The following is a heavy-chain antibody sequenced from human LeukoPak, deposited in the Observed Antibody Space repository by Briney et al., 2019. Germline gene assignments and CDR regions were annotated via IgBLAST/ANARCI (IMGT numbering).Heavy chain of an antibody. CDR2: ISTSSNYR. CDR3: ARVGREGLDY. J-gene: IGHJ4*02. Sequence: GGSLRLSCAASGFTFSSYNMNWVRQAPGKGLEWVSSISTSSNYRYYADSVKGRFTISRDNAKKLLYLQMNSLRAEDTAVYYCARVGREGLDYWGQGTLVTVSS. D-gene: IGHD3/OR15-3a*01. V-gene: IGHV3-21*01. CDR1: GFTFSSYN.